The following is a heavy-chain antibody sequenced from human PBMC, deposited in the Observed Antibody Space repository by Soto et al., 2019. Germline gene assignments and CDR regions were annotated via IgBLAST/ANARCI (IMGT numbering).Heavy chain of an antibody. J-gene: IGHJ6*02. CDR3: VRENYYYGMDV. CDR2: INNAYST. V-gene: IGHV3-66*01. Sequence: EVQLEESGGTWVQPGGSLRLSCAASGFDASVNFMTWVRQAPGKGLEWVSAINNAYSTFYADSVKGRFTISRDNSKDKVYLQVSSLRVEDTAMYYCVRENYYYGMDVWGQGTAVTVSS. CDR1: GFDASVNF.